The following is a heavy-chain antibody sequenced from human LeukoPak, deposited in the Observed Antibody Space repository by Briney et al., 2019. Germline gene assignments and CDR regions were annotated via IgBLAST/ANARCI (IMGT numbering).Heavy chain of an antibody. CDR1: GFIFRNYA. D-gene: IGHD3-10*01. V-gene: IGHV3-7*03. J-gene: IGHJ4*02. CDR2: IKQDGSEK. CDR3: ARENLGSGTYYFDH. Sequence: GGSLRLSCAASGFIFRNYAMSWVRQAPGKGLEWVANIKQDGSEKSYVDSVKGRFTISRDNAKKSLYLQMNSLRAEDTAVYYCARENLGSGTYYFDHWGQGTLVTVSS.